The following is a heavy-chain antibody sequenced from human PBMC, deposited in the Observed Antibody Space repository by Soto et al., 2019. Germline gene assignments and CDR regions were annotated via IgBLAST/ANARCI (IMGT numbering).Heavy chain of an antibody. CDR3: ARVVSSWYPGHFDY. CDR1: GGSFSGYY. V-gene: IGHV4-34*01. D-gene: IGHD6-13*01. J-gene: IGHJ4*02. CDR2: INHSGST. Sequence: PSETLSLTCAVYGGSFSGYYWSWIRQPPGKGLEWIGEINHSGSTNYNPSLKSRVTISVDTSKNQFSLKLSSVTAADTAVYYCARVVSSWYPGHFDYWGQGTLVTVSS.